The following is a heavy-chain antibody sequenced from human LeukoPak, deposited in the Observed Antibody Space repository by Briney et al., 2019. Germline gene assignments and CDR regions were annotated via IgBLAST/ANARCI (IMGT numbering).Heavy chain of an antibody. CDR3: ASLGGATSPFGY. CDR1: GGSISSYY. V-gene: IGHV4-59*08. D-gene: IGHD1-26*01. CDR2: IYYTGNT. J-gene: IGHJ4*02. Sequence: SENLSLNCTVSGGSISSYYWSWIRQPPGKGLEWMGYIYYTGNTNYNPSLKSRATISVDTSKNQFSLNLSPVTAADTAIYYCASLGGATSPFGYWGQGTLVTVSS.